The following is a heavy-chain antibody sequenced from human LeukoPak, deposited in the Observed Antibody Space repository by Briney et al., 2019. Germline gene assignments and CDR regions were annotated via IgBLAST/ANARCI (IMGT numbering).Heavy chain of an antibody. D-gene: IGHD3-22*01. CDR2: FDAEDGKT. CDR3: AAAPQTYYYDSGDYYSDY. J-gene: IGHJ4*02. CDR1: GYSLTELS. V-gene: IGHV1-24*01. Sequence: ASVKVSCKVSGYSLTELSRQWVRQAPGERLEWMGGFDAEDGKTIYAQKFQGRVTMTEDTSMDTAYMDLSSLRTEDTATYYCAAAPQTYYYDSGDYYSDYWGQGTLVTVSS.